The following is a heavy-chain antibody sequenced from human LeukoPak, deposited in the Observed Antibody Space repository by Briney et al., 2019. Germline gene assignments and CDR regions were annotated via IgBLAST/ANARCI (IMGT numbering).Heavy chain of an antibody. Sequence: GGSLRLSCAASGFTFSSYAMSWVRQAPGKGLEWVSAISGSGGSTYYADSVKGRFTISRDNTKNTLYLQMNSLRAEDTAVYYCAKEGWIFGVVIPVDYWGQGTLVTVSS. D-gene: IGHD3-3*01. CDR3: AKEGWIFGVVIPVDY. CDR2: ISGSGGST. CDR1: GFTFSSYA. V-gene: IGHV3-23*01. J-gene: IGHJ4*02.